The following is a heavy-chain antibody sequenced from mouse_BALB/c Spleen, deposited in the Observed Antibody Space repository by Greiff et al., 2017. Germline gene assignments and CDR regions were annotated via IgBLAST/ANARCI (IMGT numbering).Heavy chain of an antibody. V-gene: IGHV5-12-2*01. J-gene: IGHJ2*01. CDR3: ARHSFSFDY. Sequence: DVKLVESGGGLVQPGGSLKLSCAASGFTFSSYTMSWVRQTPEKRLEWVAYISNGGGSTYYPDTVKGRFTISRDNAKNTLYLQMSSLKSEDTAMYYCARHSFSFDYWGQGTTLTVSS. CDR2: ISNGGGST. CDR1: GFTFSSYT.